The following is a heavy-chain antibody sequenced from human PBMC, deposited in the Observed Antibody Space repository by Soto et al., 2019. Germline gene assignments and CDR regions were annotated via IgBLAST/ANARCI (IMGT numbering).Heavy chain of an antibody. CDR1: GISISSSSYY. V-gene: IGHV4-39*01. J-gene: IGHJ3*02. Sequence: SDTLSLTCTIFGISISSSSYYWVWFRQPPGKGLEWICIIYYSGSTYYNPSLKSRVTISVDTSKNQFSLKLSSVTAADTAVYYCASSYCSGGSCYFFLTGANDAFDIWGQGTMVT. CDR2: IYYSGST. D-gene: IGHD2-15*01. CDR3: ASSYCSGGSCYFFLTGANDAFDI.